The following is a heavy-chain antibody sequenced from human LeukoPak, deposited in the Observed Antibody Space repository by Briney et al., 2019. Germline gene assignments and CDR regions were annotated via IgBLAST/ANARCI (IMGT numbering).Heavy chain of an antibody. CDR3: ARGGGYNHFDY. V-gene: IGHV4-34*01. J-gene: IGHJ4*02. Sequence: MSSETLSLTCAVYGGSFSGYYWSWIRQPPGKGLEWIGEINHSGSTNYNPSHKSRVTISVDTSKNQFSLKLSSVTAADTAVYYCARGGGYNHFDYWGQGTQVTVSS. CDR2: INHSGST. D-gene: IGHD5-24*01. CDR1: GGSFSGYY.